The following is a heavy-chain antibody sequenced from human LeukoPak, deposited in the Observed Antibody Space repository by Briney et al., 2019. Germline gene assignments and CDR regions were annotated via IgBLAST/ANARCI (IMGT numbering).Heavy chain of an antibody. CDR3: ATLPLVGATITVYYYYMDV. J-gene: IGHJ6*03. Sequence: GGSLRLSCAASGFTFSSYEMNWVRQAPGKGLEWVSYISSSGSTIYYADSVKGRFTISRDNAKNSLYLQMNSLRAEDTAVYYCATLPLVGATITVYYYYMDVWGKGTTVTISS. D-gene: IGHD1-26*01. V-gene: IGHV3-48*03. CDR2: ISSSGSTI. CDR1: GFTFSSYE.